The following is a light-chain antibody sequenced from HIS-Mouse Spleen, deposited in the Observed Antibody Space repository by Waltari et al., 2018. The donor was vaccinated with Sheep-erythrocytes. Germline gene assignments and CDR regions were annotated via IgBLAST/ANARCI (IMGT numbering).Light chain of an antibody. Sequence: QSALTQPRSVSGSPGQSVTISCTGTSSDVGGYNYAPWSQQHPGKAPKLMIYDVSKRPSGVPDRFSGSKSGNTASLTISGLQAEDEADYYCCSYAGSYNHVFATGTKVTVL. J-gene: IGLJ1*01. CDR2: DVS. V-gene: IGLV2-11*01. CDR1: SSDVGGYNY. CDR3: CSYAGSYNHV.